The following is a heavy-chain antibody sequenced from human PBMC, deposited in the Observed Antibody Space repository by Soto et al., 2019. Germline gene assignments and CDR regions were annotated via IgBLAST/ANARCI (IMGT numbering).Heavy chain of an antibody. D-gene: IGHD3-9*01. CDR2: IKSKTDGGTT. V-gene: IGHV3-15*01. CDR1: GFTFSNAW. Sequence: PGGSLRLSCAASGFTFSNAWMSWVRQAPEKGLERGGRIKSKTDGGTTDYAAPVKGRFTISRDDSKNTLYLQMNSLKTEDTAVYYCTTVLRYFDWLFTTPGYGMDVWGQGTTVTVSS. J-gene: IGHJ6*02. CDR3: TTVLRYFDWLFTTPGYGMDV.